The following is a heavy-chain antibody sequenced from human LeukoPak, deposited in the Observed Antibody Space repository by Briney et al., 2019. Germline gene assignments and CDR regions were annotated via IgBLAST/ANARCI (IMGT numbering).Heavy chain of an antibody. Sequence: PGGSLRLSCSASGFTFSSYAMHWVRQAPGKGLEYVSAISRNGGSTYYADSVKGRFTITRDNSKNTLYLQMSSLRAEDTAVYYCVKGSSGWYSGTDYWGQGTLVTVSS. CDR1: GFTFSSYA. CDR3: VKGSSGWYSGTDY. V-gene: IGHV3-64D*06. J-gene: IGHJ4*02. CDR2: ISRNGGST. D-gene: IGHD6-19*01.